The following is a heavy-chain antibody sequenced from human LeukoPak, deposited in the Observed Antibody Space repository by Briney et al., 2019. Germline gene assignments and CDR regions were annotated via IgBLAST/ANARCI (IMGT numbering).Heavy chain of an antibody. J-gene: IGHJ4*02. V-gene: IGHV3-21*01. CDR3: ARDSTVVVPAARHFDY. CDR1: GFTFSSYS. D-gene: IGHD2-2*01. CDR2: ISSSSSYI. Sequence: GGSLRLSCAASGFTFSSYSMNWVRQAPGKGLEWVSSISSSSSYIYYADSVKGRFTISRDNAKNSLYLQMNSLRAEDTAVYYCARDSTVVVPAARHFDYWGQGTLVTVSS.